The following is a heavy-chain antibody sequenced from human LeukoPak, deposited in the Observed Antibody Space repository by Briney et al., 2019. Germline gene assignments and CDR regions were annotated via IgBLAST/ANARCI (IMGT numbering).Heavy chain of an antibody. CDR1: GGFFSGYF. CDR3: ARGVEQVWFGDQGYYFDY. V-gene: IGHV4-30-2*01. J-gene: IGHJ4*02. CDR2: IYRSGST. Sequence: PSETLSLTCAVYGGFFSGYFWSWIRQPPGKGLEWIGYIYRSGSTYYNPSLKSRVTISVDRSKNQFSLKLSSVTAADTAVYYCARGVEQVWFGDQGYYFDYWGQGTLVTVSS. D-gene: IGHD3-10*01.